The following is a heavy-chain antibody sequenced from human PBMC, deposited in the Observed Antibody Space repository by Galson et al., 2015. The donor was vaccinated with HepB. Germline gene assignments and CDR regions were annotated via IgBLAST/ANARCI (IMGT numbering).Heavy chain of an antibody. CDR3: ADPPSGF. D-gene: IGHD3-10*01. CDR2: ISQDGSKT. Sequence: SLRLSCATSGFTFSNYWMTWVRQAPGKGLEWMASISQDGSKTFYVDSVEGRFTISRDSAKNSLYLQMNSLRVEDRAVYYCADPPSGFWGQGTPVTVSS. J-gene: IGHJ4*02. V-gene: IGHV3-7*03. CDR1: GFTFSNYW.